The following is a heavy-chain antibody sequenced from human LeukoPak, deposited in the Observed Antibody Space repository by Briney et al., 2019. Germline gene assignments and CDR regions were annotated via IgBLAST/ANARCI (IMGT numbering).Heavy chain of an antibody. Sequence: SETLSLTCTVTGGSTTRYYWSWIRQPSGKGLEWIAYISDIGSINYNPSLKSRVTISLDTSKNQFSLKLSSVTAADTAVYYCAGHHPRNTVDFWGQGTLVTVSS. J-gene: IGHJ4*02. V-gene: IGHV4-59*08. CDR3: AGHHPRNTVDF. CDR1: GGSTTRYY. D-gene: IGHD2-8*02. CDR2: ISDIGSI.